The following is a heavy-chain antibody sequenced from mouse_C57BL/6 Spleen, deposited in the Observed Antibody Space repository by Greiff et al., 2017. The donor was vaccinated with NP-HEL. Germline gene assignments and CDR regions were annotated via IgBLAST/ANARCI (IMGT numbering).Heavy chain of an antibody. V-gene: IGHV1-26*01. CDR1: GYTFTDYY. D-gene: IGHD4-1*01. CDR3: ARSFNWDKVYFDY. CDR2: INPNNGGT. Sequence: VQLQQSGPELVKPGASVKISCKASGYTFTDYYMNWVKQSHGKSLEWIGDINPNNGGTSYNQKFKGKATLTVDKSSSTAYMELRSLTSEDSAVYYCARSFNWDKVYFDYWGQGTTLTVSS. J-gene: IGHJ2*01.